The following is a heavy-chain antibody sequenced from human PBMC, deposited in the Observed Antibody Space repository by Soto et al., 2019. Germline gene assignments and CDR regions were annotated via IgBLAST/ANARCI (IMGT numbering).Heavy chain of an antibody. V-gene: IGHV4-4*02. D-gene: IGHD3-22*01. CDR2: IYHSGST. Sequence: QVQLQESGPGLVKPSGTLSLTCAVSGGSISSSNWWSWVRQPPGKGLEWIGEIYHSGSTNYNPSLKSRVTISVDKSKNQFSLKLSSVTAADTAVYYCARGQSPHYYDSSGYFDYWGQGTLVTVSS. J-gene: IGHJ4*02. CDR3: ARGQSPHYYDSSGYFDY. CDR1: GGSISSSNW.